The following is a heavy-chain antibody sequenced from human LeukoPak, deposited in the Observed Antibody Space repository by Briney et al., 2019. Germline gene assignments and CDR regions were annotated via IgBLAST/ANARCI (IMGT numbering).Heavy chain of an antibody. CDR1: GFTFSSYA. Sequence: GGSLRLSCAASGFTFSSYAMSWVRQAPGKGLEWVSAISGSGGSTYYADSVKGRFTISRDNSKNTLYLQMNSLRAEDTAVYYCARWDYGGNSGGAFDIWGQGTMVTVSS. D-gene: IGHD4-23*01. CDR2: ISGSGGST. V-gene: IGHV3-23*01. J-gene: IGHJ3*02. CDR3: ARWDYGGNSGGAFDI.